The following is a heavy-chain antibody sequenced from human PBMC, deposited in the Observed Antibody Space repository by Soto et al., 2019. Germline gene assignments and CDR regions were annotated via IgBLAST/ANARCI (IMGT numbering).Heavy chain of an antibody. CDR2: IIPILGIA. Sequence: QVQLVQSGAEVKKPGSSVKVSCKASGGTFSSYTISWVRQAPGQGLEWMGRIIPILGIANYAQKFQGRVTINEDKSTSTAYMELSSLRSEDTAVYYCARLFRRDGYNTPDYWGQGTLVTVSS. D-gene: IGHD5-12*01. CDR3: ARLFRRDGYNTPDY. CDR1: GGTFSSYT. V-gene: IGHV1-69*02. J-gene: IGHJ4*02.